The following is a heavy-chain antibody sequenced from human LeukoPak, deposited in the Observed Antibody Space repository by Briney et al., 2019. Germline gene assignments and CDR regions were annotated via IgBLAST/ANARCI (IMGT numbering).Heavy chain of an antibody. CDR3: AICYGANEGSFDY. D-gene: IGHD4-17*01. CDR1: GGSISSSSYY. J-gene: IGHJ4*02. V-gene: IGHV4-39*01. CDR2: IYYSGST. Sequence: SETLSLTCTVSGGSISSSSYYWGWIRHPPGKGLEWIGSIYYSGSTYYNPSLKSRVTISVDTSKNQFSLKLSSVTAADTAVYYCAICYGANEGSFDYWGQGTLVTVSS.